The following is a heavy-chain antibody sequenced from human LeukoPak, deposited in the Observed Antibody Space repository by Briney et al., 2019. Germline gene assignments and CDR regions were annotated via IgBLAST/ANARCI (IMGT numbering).Heavy chain of an antibody. CDR1: GGSISSGDYY. CDR3: ARQVYFGELSVWFDP. V-gene: IGHV4-30-4*01. CDR2: IYYSGST. D-gene: IGHD3-10*01. Sequence: PSETLSLTCTVSGGSISSGDYYWSWIRQPPGTGLEWIGYIYYSGSTYYNPSLKSRVTISVDTSKNQFSLKLSSVTAADTAAYYCARQVYFGELSVWFDPWGQGTLVTVSS. J-gene: IGHJ5*02.